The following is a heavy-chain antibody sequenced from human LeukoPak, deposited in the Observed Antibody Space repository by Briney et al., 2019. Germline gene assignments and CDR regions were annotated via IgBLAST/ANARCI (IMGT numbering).Heavy chain of an antibody. Sequence: GWSLRLSCAASGFTFSDYYMSWIRQAPGKGLEWVSYISSSGSTIYYADSVKGRFTISRDNAKNSLYLQMNSLRAEDTAVYYCASSLVGAAHYYFDYWGQGTLVTVSS. V-gene: IGHV3-11*04. CDR2: ISSSGSTI. CDR3: ASSLVGAAHYYFDY. D-gene: IGHD2-2*01. J-gene: IGHJ4*02. CDR1: GFTFSDYY.